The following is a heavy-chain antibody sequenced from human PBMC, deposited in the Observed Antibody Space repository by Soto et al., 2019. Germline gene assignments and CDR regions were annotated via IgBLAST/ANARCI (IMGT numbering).Heavy chain of an antibody. D-gene: IGHD2-2*01. CDR1: GFTFSSYW. Sequence: GGSLRLSCAASGFTFSSYWMHWVRQAPGKGLVWVSRINSDGSSTSYADSVKGRFTISRDNAKNTLYLQWSSLKASDTAMYYCARHKCSSTSCYPLPLYYYYGMDVWGQGTTVTVSS. J-gene: IGHJ6*02. CDR2: INSDGSST. CDR3: ARHKCSSTSCYPLPLYYYYGMDV. V-gene: IGHV3-74*01.